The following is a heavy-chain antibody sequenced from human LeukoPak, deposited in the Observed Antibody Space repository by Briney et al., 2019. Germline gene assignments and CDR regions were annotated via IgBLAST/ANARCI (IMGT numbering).Heavy chain of an antibody. CDR1: GFTFSSYS. D-gene: IGHD6-19*01. CDR3: AREGGVHSSGWYWERIYYFDY. J-gene: IGHJ4*02. V-gene: IGHV3-21*01. Sequence: GGSLRLSCAASGFTFSSYSMNWVRQAPGKGLEWVSSISSSSSYIYYADSVKGRFTISRDNAKNSLYLQMNSLRAEDTAVYYCAREGGVHSSGWYWERIYYFDYWGQGTLVTVSS. CDR2: ISSSSSYI.